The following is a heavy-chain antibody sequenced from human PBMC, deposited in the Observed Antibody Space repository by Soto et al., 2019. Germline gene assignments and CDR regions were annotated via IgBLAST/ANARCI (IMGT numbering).Heavy chain of an antibody. J-gene: IGHJ6*03. CDR1: GDSVSSNSAA. CDR2: TYYRSKWYN. D-gene: IGHD6-19*01. CDR3: ARRKGSSGWPYYYYYYMDV. Sequence: SQTLSLTCAISGDSVSSNSAAWNWIRQSPSRGLEWLGRTYYRSKWYNDYAVSVKSRITINPDTSKNQFSLQLNSVTPEDTAVYYCARRKGSSGWPYYYYYYMDVWGKGTTVTVSS. V-gene: IGHV6-1*01.